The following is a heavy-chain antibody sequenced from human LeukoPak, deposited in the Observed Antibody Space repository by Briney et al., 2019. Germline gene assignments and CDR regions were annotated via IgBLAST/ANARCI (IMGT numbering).Heavy chain of an antibody. V-gene: IGHV3-48*03. D-gene: IGHD3-10*01. Sequence: GGSLRLSCAASGFTFSSYEMNWVRQAPGKGLEWVSYISSSGSTIYYADSVKGRFTISRDNAKNSLYLQMNSLRAEDTAVYYCPSNRYYYGSGSYYVWNWFDPWGQGTLVTVSS. CDR3: PSNRYYYGSGSYYVWNWFDP. J-gene: IGHJ5*02. CDR2: ISSSGSTI. CDR1: GFTFSSYE.